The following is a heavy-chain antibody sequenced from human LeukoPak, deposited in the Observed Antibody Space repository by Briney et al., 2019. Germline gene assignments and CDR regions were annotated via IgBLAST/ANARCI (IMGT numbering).Heavy chain of an antibody. D-gene: IGHD6-13*01. CDR3: ARDRGSSWENWFDP. V-gene: IGHV1-18*01. J-gene: IGHJ5*02. CDR2: ISAYNGNT. CDR1: GYTFTSYG. Sequence: ASVKVSCTASGYTFTSYGISWVRQAPGQGLEWMGWISAYNGNTNYAQKLQGRVTMTTDTSTSTAYMELRSLRSDDTAVYYCARDRGSSWENWFDPWGQGTLVTVSS.